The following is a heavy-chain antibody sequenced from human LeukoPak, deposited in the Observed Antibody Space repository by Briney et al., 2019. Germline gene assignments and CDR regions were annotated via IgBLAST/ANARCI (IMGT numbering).Heavy chain of an antibody. CDR3: AREGSGSHPGYY. CDR1: GDSISIGSHF. CDR2: IYTTGST. D-gene: IGHD1-26*01. Sequence: SETLSLTCTVSGDSISIGSHFWSWIRQPAGKGLEWIGRIYTTGSTNYNPPLKSRVTISVATSKNQFSLKLSSVTAADTAVYYCAREGSGSHPGYYWGQGTLVTVSS. J-gene: IGHJ4*02. V-gene: IGHV4-61*02.